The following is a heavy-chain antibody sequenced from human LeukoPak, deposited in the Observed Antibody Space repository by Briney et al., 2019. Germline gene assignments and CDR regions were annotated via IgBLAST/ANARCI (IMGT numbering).Heavy chain of an antibody. J-gene: IGHJ4*02. CDR2: IYYSGGT. Sequence: PSETLSLTCTVSGGSISSYYWSWIRQPPGKGLEWIGYIYYSGGTNYNPSLKSRVTISVDTSKNQFSLKLSSVTAADTAVYYCARHLYSSGWSDYWGQGTLVTVSS. CDR3: ARHLYSSGWSDY. V-gene: IGHV4-59*08. CDR1: GGSISSYY. D-gene: IGHD6-19*01.